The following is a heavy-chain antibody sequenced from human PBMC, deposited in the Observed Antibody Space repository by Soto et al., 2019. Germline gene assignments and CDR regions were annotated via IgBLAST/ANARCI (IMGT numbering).Heavy chain of an antibody. D-gene: IGHD3-16*01. J-gene: IGHJ4*02. CDR3: ARGYYDFVWGSYGRRTYIDY. V-gene: IGHV4-30-2*01. CDR2: IYHSGST. CDR1: GGSITSGGYS. Sequence: QLQLQESGSGLVKPSQTLSLTCAVSGGSITSGGYSWSWIRQPPGKGLEWIGYIYHSGSTYYNPSLKSRVTISVDRSKNQCSLKLSSVTAADTDVYYCARGYYDFVWGSYGRRTYIDYWGQGTLVTVSS.